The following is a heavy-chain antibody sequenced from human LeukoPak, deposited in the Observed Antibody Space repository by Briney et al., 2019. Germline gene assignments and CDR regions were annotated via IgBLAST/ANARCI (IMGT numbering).Heavy chain of an antibody. J-gene: IGHJ2*01. CDR1: GGSISSYY. Sequence: PSETLSLTCTVSGGSISSYYWSWIRQPPGKGLEWIGYIYYSGSTNYNPSLKSRVTISVDTSKNQFSLKLSSVTAADTAVYYCARPPADAWYFDLWGRGTLVTVSS. CDR3: ARPPADAWYFDL. D-gene: IGHD5-24*01. CDR2: IYYSGST. V-gene: IGHV4-59*08.